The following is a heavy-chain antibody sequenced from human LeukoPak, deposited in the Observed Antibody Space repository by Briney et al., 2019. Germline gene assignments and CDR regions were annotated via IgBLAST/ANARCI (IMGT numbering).Heavy chain of an antibody. V-gene: IGHV3-23*01. CDR3: AKDRTSSWYDKYFDY. D-gene: IGHD6-13*01. CDR2: ISASGGST. CDR1: GITFSSYA. J-gene: IGHJ4*02. Sequence: GGSLRLSCAASGITFSSYAMSWVRQAPGKGLEWVSTISASGGSTYYADSVKGRFTISRDDSKNTLYLQMNSLRVEDTALYYCAKDRTSSWYDKYFDYWGQGTLVTVSS.